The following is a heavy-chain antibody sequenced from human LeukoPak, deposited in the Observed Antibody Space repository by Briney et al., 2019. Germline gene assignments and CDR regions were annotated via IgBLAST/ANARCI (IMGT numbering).Heavy chain of an antibody. CDR2: SSRSSAV. V-gene: IGHV3-48*01. J-gene: IGHJ3*02. CDR3: ARDLNYAFDI. Sequence: GGSLRLSCTASGFTFSSYSMNWVRQAPGKGLEWVSHSSRSSAVYYADSVKGRLTSSRDNAKNSLYLQMNSLRVEDTAVYYCARDLNYAFDIWGQGTMATVSS. CDR1: GFTFSSYS.